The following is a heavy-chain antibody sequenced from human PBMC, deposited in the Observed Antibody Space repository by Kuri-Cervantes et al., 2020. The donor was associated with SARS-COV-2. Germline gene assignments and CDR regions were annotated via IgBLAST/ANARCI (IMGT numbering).Heavy chain of an antibody. CDR3: ASSGSYSPFDY. CDR1: GYTFTSYD. CDR2: MNPNSGNT. Sequence: GGSLRLSCAASGYTFTSYDINWVRQATGQGLEWMGWMNPNSGNTGYAQKFQGRVTITRNTSISTAYMELSSLRSEDTAVYYCASSGSYSPFDYWGQGTLVTVSS. D-gene: IGHD1-26*01. J-gene: IGHJ4*02. V-gene: IGHV1-8*03.